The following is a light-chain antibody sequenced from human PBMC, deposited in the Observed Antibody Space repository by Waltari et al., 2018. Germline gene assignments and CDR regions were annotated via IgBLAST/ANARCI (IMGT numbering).Light chain of an antibody. CDR2: EVS. CDR1: DSDVGAYAF. Sequence: QSALTQPASVSGSPGQSITISCSGTDSDVGAYAFVSWYQQHPGKAPHLIIYEVSNRPSGISNRFSASKSGNTASLTISGLQAEDEADYYCSSYTTSSDPGVFGTGTRVTVL. J-gene: IGLJ1*01. V-gene: IGLV2-14*01. CDR3: SSYTTSSDPGV.